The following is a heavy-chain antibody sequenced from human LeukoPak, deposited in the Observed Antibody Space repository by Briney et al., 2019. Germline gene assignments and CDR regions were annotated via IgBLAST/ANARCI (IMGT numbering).Heavy chain of an antibody. V-gene: IGHV3-7*01. CDR2: IKQDGSEK. J-gene: IGHJ4*02. D-gene: IGHD3-3*01. CDR1: GFTFSSYW. Sequence: GGSLRLSCAASGFTFSSYWMHWVRQAPGKGLEWVANIKQDGSEKYYVDSVKGRFTISRDNAKNSLYLQMNSLRAEDTAVYYCARDPSYYDFWSGYSDYWGQGTLVTVSS. CDR3: ARDPSYYDFWSGYSDY.